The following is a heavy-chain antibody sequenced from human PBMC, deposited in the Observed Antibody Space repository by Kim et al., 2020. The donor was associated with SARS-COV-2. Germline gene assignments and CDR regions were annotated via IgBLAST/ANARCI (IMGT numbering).Heavy chain of an antibody. CDR2: INHSGST. D-gene: IGHD2-15*01. V-gene: IGHV4-34*01. CDR3: ARGGRYCSGGSCYSRFPGDY. CDR1: GGSFSGYY. J-gene: IGHJ4*02. Sequence: SETLSLTCAVYGGSFSGYYWSWIRQPPGKGLEWIGEINHSGSTNYNPSLKSRVTISVDTSKNQFSLKLSSVTAAYTAVYYCARGGRYCSGGSCYSRFPGDYWGQGTLVTVSS.